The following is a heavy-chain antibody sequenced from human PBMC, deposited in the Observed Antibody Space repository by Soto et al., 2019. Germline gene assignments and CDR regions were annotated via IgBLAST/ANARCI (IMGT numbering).Heavy chain of an antibody. CDR2: ISYDGSNK. D-gene: IGHD2-2*01. Sequence: QVQLVESGGSVVQPGGSLRLSCAASGFTFNNHGMHWVRQAPGKGLEWVAVISYDGSNKYYADSMRGRLTISRDNSKNTLYLQVHSLRPEDTAVYYCASWAGRSSTGFFSGPFDYWGQGTLVTASS. CDR3: ASWAGRSSTGFFSGPFDY. V-gene: IGHV3-30*03. CDR1: GFTFNNHG. J-gene: IGHJ4*02.